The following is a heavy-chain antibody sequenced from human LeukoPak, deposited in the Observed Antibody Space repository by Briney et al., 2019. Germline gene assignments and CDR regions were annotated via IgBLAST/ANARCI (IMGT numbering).Heavy chain of an antibody. CDR3: ARDYDFWSGRDAFDI. CDR1: GYTFTSYY. D-gene: IGHD3-3*01. CDR2: INPSGGST. J-gene: IGHJ3*02. V-gene: IGHV1-46*01. Sequence: ASVRVSCKASGYTFTSYYMHWVRQAPGQGLEWMGIINPSGGSTSYAQKFQGRVTMTRDTSTSTVYMELSSLRSEDTAVYYCARDYDFWSGRDAFDIWGQGTMVTVSS.